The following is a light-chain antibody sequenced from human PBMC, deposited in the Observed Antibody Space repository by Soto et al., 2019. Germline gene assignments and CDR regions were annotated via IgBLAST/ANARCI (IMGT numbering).Light chain of an antibody. V-gene: IGLV2-14*03. J-gene: IGLJ2*01. Sequence: QSALTQPASVSESPGQSVTISCTGSTRDIGGYNYVSWYQQHPGKAPKLIIYNVTHRPSGVSGRFSASKSGNTASLTISGPQAEDEADYYCSSFTTTSSLKLFGGGTKLTVL. CDR3: SSFTTTSSLKL. CDR1: TRDIGGYNY. CDR2: NVT.